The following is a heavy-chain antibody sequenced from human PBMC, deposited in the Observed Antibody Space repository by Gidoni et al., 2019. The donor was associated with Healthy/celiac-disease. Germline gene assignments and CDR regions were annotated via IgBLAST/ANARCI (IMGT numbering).Heavy chain of an antibody. V-gene: IGHV3-30-3*01. J-gene: IGHJ4*02. CDR2: ISYDGSNK. CDR1: GFTFSSYA. D-gene: IGHD6-13*01. Sequence: QVQLVESGGGVVQPGRSLRLSCAASGFTFSSYAMHWVRQAPGKGLAWVAVISYDGSNKNYADSVKGRFTISRDNSKNPLYLQMNSLRAEDTAVYYCARAAAAAGRSRADYWGQGTLVTVSS. CDR3: ARAAAAAGRSRADY.